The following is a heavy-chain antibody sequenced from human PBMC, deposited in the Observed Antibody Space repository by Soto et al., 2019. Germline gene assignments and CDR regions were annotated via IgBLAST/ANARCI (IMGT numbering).Heavy chain of an antibody. Sequence: GGSLRLSCAASGFTSSSYGMHWVRQAPGKGLEWVAVIWYDGSNKYYADSVKGRFTISRDNSKNTLYLQMNSLRAEDTAVYYCARAPGVGLAAPIYGMDVWGQGTTVTVSS. CDR2: IWYDGSNK. CDR1: GFTSSSYG. D-gene: IGHD6-6*01. CDR3: ARAPGVGLAAPIYGMDV. J-gene: IGHJ6*02. V-gene: IGHV3-33*01.